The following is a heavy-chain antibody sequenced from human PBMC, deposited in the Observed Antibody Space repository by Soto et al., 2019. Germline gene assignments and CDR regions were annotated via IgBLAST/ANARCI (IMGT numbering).Heavy chain of an antibody. CDR1: GFTFSSYS. Sequence: GGSLRLSCAASGFTFSSYSMNWVRQAPGKGLEWVSSISSSSSYIYYADSVEGRFTISRDNAKNSLYLQMNSLRAEDTAVYYGARDRLDIGATISDYYYYIDVWGKGTTVTVSS. CDR2: ISSSSSYI. J-gene: IGHJ6*03. D-gene: IGHD5-12*01. V-gene: IGHV3-21*01. CDR3: ARDRLDIGATISDYYYYIDV.